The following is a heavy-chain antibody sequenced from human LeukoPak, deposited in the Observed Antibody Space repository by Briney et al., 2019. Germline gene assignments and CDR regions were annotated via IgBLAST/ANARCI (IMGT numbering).Heavy chain of an antibody. D-gene: IGHD1-14*01. CDR2: IKQDGSEK. J-gene: IGHJ4*02. V-gene: IGHV3-7*01. Sequence: PGGSLRLSCAASGFTFSSYWMSWVRQAPGKGLEWVANIKQDGSEKYYVDSVKGRFTISRGNAENSLYLQMNTLRAEDTAVYYCARGTYYFDYWGQGTLVTVSS. CDR1: GFTFSSYW. CDR3: ARGTYYFDY.